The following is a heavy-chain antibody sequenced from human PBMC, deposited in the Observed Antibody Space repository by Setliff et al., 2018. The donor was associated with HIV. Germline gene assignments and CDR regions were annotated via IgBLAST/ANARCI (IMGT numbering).Heavy chain of an antibody. CDR2: IYYSGST. CDR1: GGSIRSNDYY. D-gene: IGHD3-10*01. CDR3: ARRTDYYGSGSESSFDY. Sequence: PSETLSLTCTVSGGSIRSNDYYWTWTRQHPGKGLEWTGSIYYSGSTYYNPSLKSRVTISVDTSKNQFSLKLSSVTAADTAVYYCARRTDYYGSGSESSFDYWGQGTLVTVSS. J-gene: IGHJ4*02. V-gene: IGHV4-39*01.